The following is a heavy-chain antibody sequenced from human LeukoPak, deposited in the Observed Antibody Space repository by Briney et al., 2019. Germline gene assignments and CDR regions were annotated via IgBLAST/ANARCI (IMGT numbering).Heavy chain of an antibody. J-gene: IGHJ4*02. CDR2: IGTAGAP. CDR3: ARESGSYGFDY. CDR1: GFTFSSYD. Sequence: GGSLRLSCAASGFTFSSYDMNWVRQATGKGLEWISAIGTAGAPYYPGSVKGRFTISRENAKISLYLQMNSLRAGDTAVYYCARESGSYGFDYWGQGTLVTVSS. D-gene: IGHD1-26*01. V-gene: IGHV3-13*05.